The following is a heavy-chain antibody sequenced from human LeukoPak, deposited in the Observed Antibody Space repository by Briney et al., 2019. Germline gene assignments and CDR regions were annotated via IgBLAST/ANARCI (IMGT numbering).Heavy chain of an antibody. CDR1: GFTFSSNY. J-gene: IGHJ3*02. Sequence: GGSLRLSCAASGFTFSSNYMSWVRQAPGKGLEWVSVIYSGGSTYYADSVKGRFTISRHNSKNTLYLQMNSLRAEDTAVYYCARGGANVGHAFDIWGQGTMVTVSS. V-gene: IGHV3-53*04. CDR2: IYSGGST. D-gene: IGHD4/OR15-4a*01. CDR3: ARGGANVGHAFDI.